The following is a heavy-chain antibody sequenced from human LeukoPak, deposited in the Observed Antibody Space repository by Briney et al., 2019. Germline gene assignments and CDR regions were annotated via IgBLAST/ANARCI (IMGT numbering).Heavy chain of an antibody. Sequence: SETLSLTCTVSGGSFSGYYWSWIRQPPGKGLEWIGEINHSGSTNYNPSLKSRVTIPVDTSKNQFSLKLSSVTAADTPVYYCARHYYGSGSYDYWGQGTLVTVSS. CDR2: INHSGST. V-gene: IGHV4-34*01. J-gene: IGHJ4*02. D-gene: IGHD3-10*01. CDR1: GGSFSGYY. CDR3: ARHYYGSGSYDY.